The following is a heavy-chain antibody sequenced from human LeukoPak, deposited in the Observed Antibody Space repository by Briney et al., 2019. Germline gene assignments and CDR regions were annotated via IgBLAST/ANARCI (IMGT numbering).Heavy chain of an antibody. CDR3: AKRESSIVVVPAATDY. CDR2: ISGSGGST. Sequence: GGSLRLSCAGSGFTPSKCGMSWVRQAPGKGLEWVSGISGSGGSTYYADSVKGRFTISRDNSKKTLYLQMNSLRAEDTAEYYCAKRESSIVVVPAATDYWGQGTLVTVSS. CDR1: GFTPSKCG. J-gene: IGHJ4*02. D-gene: IGHD2-2*01. V-gene: IGHV3-23*01.